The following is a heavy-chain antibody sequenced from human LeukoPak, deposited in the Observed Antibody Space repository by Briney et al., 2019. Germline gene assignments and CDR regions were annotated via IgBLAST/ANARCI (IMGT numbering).Heavy chain of an antibody. Sequence: GRSLRLSCAPPGFTFSNYGMHWVRQTPGKGLEWVAVIWDDGGKKYYSDSAKGRFTISRDTSKNTLYVEMNSLRVEDAAVYYCAREATSGYGMELWGQGTTVTVSS. V-gene: IGHV3-33*01. CDR3: AREATSGYGMEL. CDR1: GFTFSNYG. CDR2: IWDDGGKK. J-gene: IGHJ6*02. D-gene: IGHD2-2*01.